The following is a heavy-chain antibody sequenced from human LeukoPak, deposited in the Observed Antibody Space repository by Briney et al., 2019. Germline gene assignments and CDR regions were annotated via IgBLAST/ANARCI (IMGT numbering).Heavy chain of an antibody. V-gene: IGHV3-9*01. D-gene: IGHD4-17*01. CDR1: GFTFSSYA. Sequence: GGSLRLSCAASGFTFSSYAMSWVRQAPGKGLEWVSGISWNSGSIGYADSVKGRFTISRDNAKNSLYLQMNSLRAEDTALYYCAKDLTYGDYAAFDYWGQGTLVTVSS. J-gene: IGHJ4*02. CDR2: ISWNSGSI. CDR3: AKDLTYGDYAAFDY.